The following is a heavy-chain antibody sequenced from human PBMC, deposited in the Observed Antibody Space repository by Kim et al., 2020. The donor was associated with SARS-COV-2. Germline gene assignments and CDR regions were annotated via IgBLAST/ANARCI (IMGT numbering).Heavy chain of an antibody. CDR1: SIGSYY. CDR2: IYYSGST. CDR3: ARRRVAATTTYNWLDP. V-gene: IGHV4-59*08. Sequence: SIGSYYWGWHRQPQGKGLEWIGYIYYSGSTNYNPSLKSRVTISVDMSKNQFSLKLSSVTAADTAVYYCARRRVAATTTYNWLDPGGQGTLAT. D-gene: IGHD2-15*01. J-gene: IGHJ5*02.